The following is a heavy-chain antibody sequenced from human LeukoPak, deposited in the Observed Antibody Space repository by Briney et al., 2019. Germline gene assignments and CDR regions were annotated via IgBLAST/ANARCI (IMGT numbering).Heavy chain of an antibody. CDR3: ARVVGSGWFPYYYYYMDV. J-gene: IGHJ6*03. CDR1: GYTFTSYY. D-gene: IGHD6-19*01. V-gene: IGHV1-46*01. CDR2: INPSGGST. Sequence: ASVKVSCKASGYTFTSYYMHWVRQAPGQGLEWMGIINPSGGSTSYAQKFQGRVTMTRNTSISTAYMELSSLRSEDTAVYYCARVVGSGWFPYYYYYMDVWGKGTTVTISS.